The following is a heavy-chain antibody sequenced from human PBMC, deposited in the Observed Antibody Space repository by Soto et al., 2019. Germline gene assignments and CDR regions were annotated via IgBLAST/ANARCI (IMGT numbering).Heavy chain of an antibody. J-gene: IGHJ3*02. CDR2: IIPIFGTA. Sequence: SVQVSCKASGGTFSSCAMSWVRQAPGQGLEWMGGIIPIFGTANYAQKFQGRVTITADESTSTAYMELSSLRSEDTAVYYCARGYYYDNIPHAFDIWGQGTMVTVSS. D-gene: IGHD3-22*01. CDR3: ARGYYYDNIPHAFDI. CDR1: GGTFSSCA. V-gene: IGHV1-69*13.